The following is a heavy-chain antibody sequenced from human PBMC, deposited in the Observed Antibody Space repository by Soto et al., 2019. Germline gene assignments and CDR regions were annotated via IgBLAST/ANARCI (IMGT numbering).Heavy chain of an antibody. D-gene: IGHD6-13*01. Sequence: GGSLRLSCAASGFTFSSYWMSWVRQAPGKGLEWVANIKQDGSEKYYVDSVKGRFTISRDNAKNSLYLQMNSLRAEDTAVYYCVRGLGQQLVPHKYYFDYWGQGTLVTVSS. CDR2: IKQDGSEK. J-gene: IGHJ4*02. CDR1: GFTFSSYW. CDR3: VRGLGQQLVPHKYYFDY. V-gene: IGHV3-7*01.